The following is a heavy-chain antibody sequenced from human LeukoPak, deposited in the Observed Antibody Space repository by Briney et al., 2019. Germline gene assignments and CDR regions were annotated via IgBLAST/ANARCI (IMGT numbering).Heavy chain of an antibody. J-gene: IGHJ4*02. Sequence: GGSLRLSCAASGFTFSTYAMSWVRQAPGKGLEWVSAISGRGDGTYYADSVKGRFTISRDNSRNTVFLQINSLRAEDTAVYYCAKERKEVVLLWFGELGSWGQGTLVTVSS. D-gene: IGHD3-10*01. CDR3: AKERKEVVLLWFGELGS. CDR2: ISGRGDGT. CDR1: GFTFSTYA. V-gene: IGHV3-23*01.